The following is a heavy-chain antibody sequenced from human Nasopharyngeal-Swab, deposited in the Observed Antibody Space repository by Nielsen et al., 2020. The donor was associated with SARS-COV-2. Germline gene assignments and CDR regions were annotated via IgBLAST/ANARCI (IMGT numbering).Heavy chain of an antibody. CDR2: MNPNSGNT. CDR1: GYTFTSYD. D-gene: IGHD2/OR15-2a*01. CDR3: ARGFLRSLGGSYYYYGMDV. V-gene: IGHV1-8*01. J-gene: IGHJ6*02. Sequence: ASVKVSCKASGYTFTSYDINWVRQATGQGLEWMGWMNPNSGNTGYAQKFQGRVTMTRNTSISTAYTELSSLRSEDTAVYYCARGFLRSLGGSYYYYGMDVWGQGTTVTVSS.